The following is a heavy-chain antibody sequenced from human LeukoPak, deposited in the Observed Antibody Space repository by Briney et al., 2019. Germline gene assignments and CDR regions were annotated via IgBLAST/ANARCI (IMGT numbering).Heavy chain of an antibody. V-gene: IGHV4-59*01. D-gene: IGHD5-24*01. Sequence: PSETLSLTCTVSGGSISSYYWSWIRQPPGKGLEWIGYIYYSGSTNHNPSLKSRVTLSVDTSQNQFSLKLSSVTAADTAVYYCARGRDGYSSWGQGTLVTVSS. J-gene: IGHJ4*02. CDR3: ARGRDGYSS. CDR1: GGSISSYY. CDR2: IYYSGST.